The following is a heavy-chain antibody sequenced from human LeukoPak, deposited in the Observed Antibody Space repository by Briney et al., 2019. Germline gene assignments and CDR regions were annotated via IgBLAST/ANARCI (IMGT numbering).Heavy chain of an antibody. CDR3: ATLRWDSSGWYEGDFDY. V-gene: IGHV3-23*01. Sequence: GGSLRLSCTASGFTFSSYAMSWVRQAPGKGLEWVSAISGSGGSTYYADSVKGRFTISRDNSKNTLYLQMNSLRAEDTAVYYCATLRWDSSGWYEGDFDYWGQGTLVTVSS. J-gene: IGHJ4*02. CDR2: ISGSGGST. CDR1: GFTFSSYA. D-gene: IGHD6-19*01.